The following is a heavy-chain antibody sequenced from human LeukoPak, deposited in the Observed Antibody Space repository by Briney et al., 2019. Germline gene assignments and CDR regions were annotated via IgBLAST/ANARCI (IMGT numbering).Heavy chain of an antibody. V-gene: IGHV3-11*01. CDR1: GFTFSDYY. D-gene: IGHD2-15*01. CDR3: ARRYCSGGSCYFDY. J-gene: IGHJ4*02. Sequence: GGSLRLSCVASGFTFSDYYMSWIRQAPGMGLEWVSYISSSASTIYYADFVKGRFTISRDSAKNSLYLQMNSLRAEDTAMYYCARRYCSGGSCYFDYWGQGTLVTVSS. CDR2: ISSSASTI.